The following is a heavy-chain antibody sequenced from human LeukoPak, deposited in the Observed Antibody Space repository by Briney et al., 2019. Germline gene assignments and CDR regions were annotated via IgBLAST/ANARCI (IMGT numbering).Heavy chain of an antibody. J-gene: IGHJ4*02. V-gene: IGHV4-39*01. D-gene: IGHD2-15*01. CDR2: IYYGGST. Sequence: PSETLSLTCTVSGGSISSSGYYWGWIRQPPGKGLEWIGSIYYGGSTSYNPSLKSRVTISVDTSKNQFSLKLSSVTAADTAMYYCARKYCSGGDCYSNYWGQGTLVTVSS. CDR3: ARKYCSGGDCYSNY. CDR1: GGSISSSGYY.